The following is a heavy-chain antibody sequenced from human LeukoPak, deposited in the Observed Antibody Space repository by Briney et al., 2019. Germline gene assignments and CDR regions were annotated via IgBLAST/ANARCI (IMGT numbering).Heavy chain of an antibody. D-gene: IGHD3-10*01. CDR3: ARDTHLSYAAGFDC. CDR1: GFTVSNNY. V-gene: IGHV3-7*01. CDR2: IKEDGSEK. Sequence: PGGSLRLSCAASGFTVSNNYMIWVRQAPGKGLEWVANIKEDGSEKNYIDSVKGRFTISRDNAKNSLYLQMTSLRAEDTALYYCARDTHLSYAAGFDCWGQGTLVTVSS. J-gene: IGHJ4*02.